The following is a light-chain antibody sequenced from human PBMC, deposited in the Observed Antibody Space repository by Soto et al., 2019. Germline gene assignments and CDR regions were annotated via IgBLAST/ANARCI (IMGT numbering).Light chain of an antibody. CDR3: QQYNNWPRT. V-gene: IGKV3-15*01. CDR2: GAS. J-gene: IGKJ1*01. Sequence: EIVMTQSPATLSVSPGERATLSCRASQSVSSNLAWYQQKPGQAPGLLIYGASTRATGIPARFSGNGSGTEFTLTISSLQSEDFAVYYCQQYNNWPRTFGQGTKVDIK. CDR1: QSVSSN.